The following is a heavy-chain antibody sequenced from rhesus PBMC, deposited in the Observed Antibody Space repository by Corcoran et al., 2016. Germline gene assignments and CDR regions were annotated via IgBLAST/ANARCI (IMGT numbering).Heavy chain of an antibody. CDR3: ARGGGSTGFDV. D-gene: IGHD1-26*01. J-gene: IGHJ5-1*01. Sequence: VQLVESGGGLVQPGGSLRLSCAASGFTFSRSAMPWVRQASGKGLEWVGRIRSQSNNYETVYAASVKGSFTISRDDSKNTAYLQMNSLKTEETAVYYCARGGGSTGFDVWGPGVLVTVSS. CDR2: IRSQSNNYET. CDR1: GFTFSRSA. V-gene: IGHV3-118*01.